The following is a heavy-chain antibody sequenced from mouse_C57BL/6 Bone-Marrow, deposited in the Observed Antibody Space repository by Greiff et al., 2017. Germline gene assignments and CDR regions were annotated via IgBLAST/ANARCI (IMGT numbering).Heavy chain of an antibody. Sequence: QVQLKESGAELAKPGASVKLSCKASGYTFTSYWMHWVKQRPGQGLEWIGYINPSSGYTKYNQKFQDKATLTADKSSSTAYMQLSSLTYEDSAVYYCARSFTTVVIDYWGQGTTLTVSS. CDR2: INPSSGYT. V-gene: IGHV1-7*01. CDR1: GYTFTSYW. D-gene: IGHD1-1*01. CDR3: ARSFTTVVIDY. J-gene: IGHJ2*01.